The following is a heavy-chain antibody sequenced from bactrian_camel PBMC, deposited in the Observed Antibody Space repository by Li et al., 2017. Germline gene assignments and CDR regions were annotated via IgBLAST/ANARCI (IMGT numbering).Heavy chain of an antibody. CDR1: GFTDSGHC. J-gene: IGHJ4*01. CDR2: IVRGGGSA. V-gene: IGHV3S1*01. CDR3: AAARAGGTWYGPFGASSYNF. Sequence: HVQLVESGGGSVQAGGSLRLSCVASGFTDSGHCMGWFRQAPGKEREGVAAIVRGGGSAYYADSVKGRFTISFDDAENTLHLQMNSLKPEDTAMYFCAAARAGGTWYGPFGASSYNFWGQGTQVTVS. D-gene: IGHD2*01.